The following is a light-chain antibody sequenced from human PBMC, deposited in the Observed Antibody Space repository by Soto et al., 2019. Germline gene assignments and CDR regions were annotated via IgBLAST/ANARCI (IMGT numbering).Light chain of an antibody. V-gene: IGLV2-23*01. J-gene: IGLJ3*02. Sequence: QSALTQPASVSGSPGQSITISCTGTSSDVLSYDAVSWYQHHPGKAPKLIIYEGNKRPSGVSNRLSGSRSGNMASLTISGLQAEDEADYYCCSYVYTNSWVFGGGTKLTVL. CDR1: SSDVLSYDA. CDR3: CSYVYTNSWV. CDR2: EGN.